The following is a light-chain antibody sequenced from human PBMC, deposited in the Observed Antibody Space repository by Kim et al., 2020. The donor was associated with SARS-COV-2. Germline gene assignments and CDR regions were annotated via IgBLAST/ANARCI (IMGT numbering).Light chain of an antibody. J-gene: IGLJ2*01. Sequence: SYELTQPPSVYVSPGQTASITCSGDKLGDKYACWYQQKPGQSPVLVIYQDSKRPSGIPERFSGSNSGNTATLTISGTQAMDEADYYCQAWDSSPVFG. CDR3: QAWDSSPV. CDR1: KLGDKY. V-gene: IGLV3-1*01. CDR2: QDS.